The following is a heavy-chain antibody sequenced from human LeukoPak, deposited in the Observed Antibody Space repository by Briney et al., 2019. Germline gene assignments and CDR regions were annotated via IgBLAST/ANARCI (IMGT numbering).Heavy chain of an antibody. CDR3: ARVYYDSSGYYSFDY. J-gene: IGHJ4*02. CDR1: GFTFSDYY. D-gene: IGHD3-22*01. CDR2: ISSSGSTI. V-gene: IGHV3-11*01. Sequence: GGSLRLSCAASGFTFSDYYMSWIRQAPGKGLEWVSYISSSGSTIYYADSVKGRFTISRDNAKNSLYLQMNSLRAEDTAVYYGARVYYDSSGYYSFDYWGQGTLVTVSS.